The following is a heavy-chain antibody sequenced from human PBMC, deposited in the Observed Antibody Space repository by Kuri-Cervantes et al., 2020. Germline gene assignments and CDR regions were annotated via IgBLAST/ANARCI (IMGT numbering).Heavy chain of an antibody. CDR2: IYYSGST. CDR3: AREITMVRGGLDY. CDR1: GGSISSGDYY. Sequence: SETLSLTCTVSGGSISSGDYYWSWIRQPPGKGLEWIGHIYYSGSTYYNPSLKSRVTISVDTSKNQFSLKLSSVTAADTAVYYCAREITMVRGGLDYWGQGALVTVSS. D-gene: IGHD3-10*01. J-gene: IGHJ4*02. V-gene: IGHV4-30-4*01.